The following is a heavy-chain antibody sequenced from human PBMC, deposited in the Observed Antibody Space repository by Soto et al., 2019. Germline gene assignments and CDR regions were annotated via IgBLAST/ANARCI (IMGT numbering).Heavy chain of an antibody. CDR3: ARDAAFYRFDY. J-gene: IGHJ4*02. CDR1: GFTFTSSW. CDR2: IDQDGSET. D-gene: IGHD6-13*01. Sequence: EVQLVESGGDLVQPGGSLRLSCAASGFTFTSSWMAWVRLAPGNGLEWVANIDQDGSETNYVDSVKGRFTISRDNAKNSLFLQRNRLRAEDTAVYYCARDAAFYRFDYWGQGTLVTVSS. V-gene: IGHV3-7*01.